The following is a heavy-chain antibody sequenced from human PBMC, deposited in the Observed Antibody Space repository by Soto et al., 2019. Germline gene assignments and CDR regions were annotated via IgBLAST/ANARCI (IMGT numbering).Heavy chain of an antibody. CDR1: GITLSTYW. V-gene: IGHV3-74*01. Sequence: VQLVESGGGLVQPGGSLRLSCAASGITLSTYWVHWVRQAPGKGLVWVSRISSDGRSTSYADSVKGRFTISRDTAKKTLYLQMNSLRAEDTAVYYCAYFTSGCPTWGQGTLVTVSS. CDR2: ISSDGRST. CDR3: AYFTSGCPT. J-gene: IGHJ4*02. D-gene: IGHD6-19*01.